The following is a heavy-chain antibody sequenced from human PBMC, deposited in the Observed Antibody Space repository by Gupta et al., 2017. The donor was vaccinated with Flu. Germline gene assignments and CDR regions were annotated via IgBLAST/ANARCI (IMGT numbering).Heavy chain of an antibody. CDR3: ARGRITMVRGVIRSFAFGY. J-gene: IGHJ4*02. CDR1: GGSFSGYY. Sequence: QVQLQQWGAGLLKLSETLSLTCAVYGGSFSGYYWSWIRQPPGKGLEWIGEINHSGSTNSNPSLKSRVTISVDTSKNQFSLKLSSVTAADTAVYYCARGRITMVRGVIRSFAFGYWGQGTLVTVSS. V-gene: IGHV4-34*01. CDR2: INHSGST. D-gene: IGHD3-10*01.